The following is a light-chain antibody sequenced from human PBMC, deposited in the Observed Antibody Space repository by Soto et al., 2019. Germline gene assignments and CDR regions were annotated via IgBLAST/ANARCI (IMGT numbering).Light chain of an antibody. CDR3: QQYNIDSTGFT. CDR1: QTISRW. J-gene: IGKJ2*01. CDR2: EAS. Sequence: DIQMTQSPSTLSASVGDRVIITCRASQTISRWLAWYQQKPGKAPKLLIYEASSLESGVPSRFSGSGSGTEFTLTISNLQPDDFATYYCQQYNIDSTGFTFDQGTKLEIK. V-gene: IGKV1-5*03.